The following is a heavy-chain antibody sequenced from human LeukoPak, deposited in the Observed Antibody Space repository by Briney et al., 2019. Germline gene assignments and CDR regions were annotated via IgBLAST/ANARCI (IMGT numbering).Heavy chain of an antibody. V-gene: IGHV4-61*02. CDR1: GGSISSGSYY. D-gene: IGHD3-3*01. CDR3: ARGEILEWSVYYFDY. CDR2: IYTSGST. J-gene: IGHJ4*02. Sequence: SQTLSLTCTVSGGSISSGSYYWSWIRQPAGKGLEWIGRIYTSGSTNYNPSLKSRVTISVDTSKNQFSLKLSSVTAADTAVYYCARGEILEWSVYYFDYWGQGTLVTVSS.